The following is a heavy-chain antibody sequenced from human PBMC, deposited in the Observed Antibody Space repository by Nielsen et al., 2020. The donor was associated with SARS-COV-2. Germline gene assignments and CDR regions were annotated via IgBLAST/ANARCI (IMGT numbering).Heavy chain of an antibody. CDR1: GGSISTGSHY. CDR3: ARRSGSSHWLFDY. Sequence: GSLRLSCIVSGGSISTGSHYWSWIRQPPGKGLEWIGYIYYSGSTNYNPSLKSRVTISVDTSKNQFSLKLSSVTAADTAVYYCARRSGSSHWLFDYWGQGTLVTVSS. V-gene: IGHV4-61*01. J-gene: IGHJ4*02. CDR2: IYYSGST. D-gene: IGHD3-10*01.